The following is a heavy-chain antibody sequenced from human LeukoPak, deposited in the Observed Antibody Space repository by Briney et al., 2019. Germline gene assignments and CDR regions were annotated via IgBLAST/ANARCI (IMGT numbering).Heavy chain of an antibody. CDR2: IHSGGTI. CDR1: GFTVSDYY. D-gene: IGHD3-16*02. J-gene: IGHJ4*02. Sequence: GGSLRLSCAASGFTVSDYYISWVRQAPGKGLEWVSLIHSGGTIYYTDSVKGRFTISRDNSKNTLYLQMNSLTIEDTAVYYCAFGRYPFDYWGQGTLVTVSS. CDR3: AFGRYPFDY. V-gene: IGHV3-66*01.